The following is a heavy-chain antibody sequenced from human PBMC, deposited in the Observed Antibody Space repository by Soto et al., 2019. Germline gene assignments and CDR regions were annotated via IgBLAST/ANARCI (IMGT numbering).Heavy chain of an antibody. CDR2: ISRGGVNT. V-gene: IGHV3-23*01. CDR1: GFTFSRHG. CDR3: ASDLTTVVTP. J-gene: IGHJ5*02. D-gene: IGHD3-22*01. Sequence: AGGFLRLSCAASGFTFSRHGMNWVRQAPGKGLEWVSGISRGGVNTYYADSVKGRFTISRDDSRNTLYLQMNSLRADDTAVYYCASDLTTVVTPWGQGTLVTVSS.